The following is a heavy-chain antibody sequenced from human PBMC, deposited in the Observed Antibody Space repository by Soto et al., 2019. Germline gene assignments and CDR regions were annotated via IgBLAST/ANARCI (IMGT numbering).Heavy chain of an antibody. CDR2: LPYDGHHA. CDR1: GFTFTVYA. V-gene: IGHV3-30-3*01. CDR3: ARDRVDEEVGHYYYSMDV. J-gene: IGHJ6*01. Sequence: QEQLVESGGGVVQPGGSQRLSCAASGFTFTVYAMHWVRQAPGKGLECVAILPYDGHHAYYADSVKGRFTISRDDSKKSLYLEMNSLRGDETAMYCCARDRVDEEVGHYYYSMDVWGQGDTVTVPS.